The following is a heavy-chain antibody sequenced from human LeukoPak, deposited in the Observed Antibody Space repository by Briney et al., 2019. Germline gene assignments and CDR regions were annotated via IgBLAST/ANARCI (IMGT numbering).Heavy chain of an antibody. CDR1: GFTFDDYA. CDR2: ISWNSGSI. CDR3: AKELNYDFWSGYIYGMDV. D-gene: IGHD3-3*01. V-gene: IGHV3-9*01. Sequence: LSGGSLRLSCAASGFTFDDYAMHWVRQAPGKGLEWASGISWNSGSIGYADSVKGRFTISRDNAKNSLYLQMNSLRAEDTALYYCAKELNYDFWSGYIYGMDVWGQGTTVTVSS. J-gene: IGHJ6*02.